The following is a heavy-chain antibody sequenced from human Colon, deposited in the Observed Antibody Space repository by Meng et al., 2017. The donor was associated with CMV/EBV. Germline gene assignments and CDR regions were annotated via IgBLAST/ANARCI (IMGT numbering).Heavy chain of an antibody. CDR3: ARGGFGWKSSNWYKWFDP. Sequence: YYWSWVRQTPGKGLEWIGYISYSDLTRSGNTYYNPSLESRTSISIDTSASQFSLQLDSLTVADTAVYYCARGGFGWKSSNWYKWFDPWGQGTLVTVSS. CDR1: YY. CDR2: ISYSDLTRSGNT. D-gene: IGHD6-13*01. V-gene: IGHV4-31*02. J-gene: IGHJ5*02.